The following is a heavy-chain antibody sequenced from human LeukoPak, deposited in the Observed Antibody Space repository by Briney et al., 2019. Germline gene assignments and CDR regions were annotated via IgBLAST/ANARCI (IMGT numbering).Heavy chain of an antibody. D-gene: IGHD3-22*01. CDR3: AKDGPPEPHYYDSSGYYSYAEYFQH. V-gene: IGHV3-23*01. CDR2: ISGSGGST. Sequence: GASVKVSRKASGYTFTSYGISWVRQAPGKGLEWVSAISGSGGSTYYADSVKGRFTISRDNSKNTLYLQMNSLRAEDTAVYYCAKDGPPEPHYYDSSGYYSYAEYFQHWGQGTLVTVSS. J-gene: IGHJ1*01. CDR1: GYTFTSYG.